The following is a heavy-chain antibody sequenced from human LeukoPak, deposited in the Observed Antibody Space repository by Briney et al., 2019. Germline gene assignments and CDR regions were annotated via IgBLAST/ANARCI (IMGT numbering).Heavy chain of an antibody. CDR1: GYRFTRNG. CDR2: ISANSGNT. V-gene: IGHV1-18*01. CDR3: ARDVNYAFDY. Sequence: ASVKASCKPSGYRFTRNGISWVRQAPGQGLEWMAWISANSGNTNYAQKFHDRITLTTDTSTSTAYMELRSLRSDDTAVYYCARDVNYAFDYWGQGTLVTVSS. D-gene: IGHD3-16*01. J-gene: IGHJ4*02.